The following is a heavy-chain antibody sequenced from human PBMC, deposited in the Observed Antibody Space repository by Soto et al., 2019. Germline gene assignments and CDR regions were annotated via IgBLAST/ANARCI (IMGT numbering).Heavy chain of an antibody. V-gene: IGHV3-23*01. CDR1: GFTFSSYS. Sequence: GGSLRLSCAASGFTFSSYSMSWVRQAPGKGLEWVSGISGNGDSTYYADSVKGRFTISRDNPKSTLYLQMNSLRAEDTAVYYYARGQGTRNDKFDFWGQGTLVPVSS. CDR3: ARGQGTRNDKFDF. D-gene: IGHD3-22*01. CDR2: ISGNGDST. J-gene: IGHJ4*02.